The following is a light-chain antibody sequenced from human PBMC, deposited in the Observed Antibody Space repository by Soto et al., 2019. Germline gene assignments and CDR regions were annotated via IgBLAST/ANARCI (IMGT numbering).Light chain of an antibody. CDR1: QSVRSN. CDR3: QQYGSSPWT. V-gene: IGKV3-20*01. CDR2: AAS. Sequence: EKVMTQSPATLSVSPGERATLSCRASQSVRSNLAWYQQKPGQPPRLLIYAASTRATGIPDRFSGSGSGTDFTFTISRLEPGDFAVYYCQQYGSSPWTFGQGTKVDIK. J-gene: IGKJ1*01.